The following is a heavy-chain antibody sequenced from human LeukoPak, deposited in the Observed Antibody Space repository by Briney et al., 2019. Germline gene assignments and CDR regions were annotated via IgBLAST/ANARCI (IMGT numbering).Heavy chain of an antibody. CDR1: GFTFSSYS. D-gene: IGHD3/OR15-3a*01. J-gene: IGHJ4*02. Sequence: GGSLRLSCAASGFTFSSYSMNWVRQAPGKGLEWVSYISSSSSTIDYADSVKGRFTISRDNAKNSLYLQMNSLRAEDTAVYYCAKDQLDGDYLGYWGQGTLVTVSS. V-gene: IGHV3-48*04. CDR2: ISSSSSTI. CDR3: AKDQLDGDYLGY.